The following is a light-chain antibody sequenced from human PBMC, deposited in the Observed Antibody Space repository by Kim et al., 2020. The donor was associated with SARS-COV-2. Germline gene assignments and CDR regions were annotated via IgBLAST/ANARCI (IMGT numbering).Light chain of an antibody. J-gene: IGKJ1*01. Sequence: DIQMTQSPSTLSASVGDRDTITCRASQSIGSWLAWYQQEPGKAPKLLIYDASSLKSGVPSRFSGSGSETEFTLTISSLQPDDFATYYCQQYISYSPTFGQGTKVDIK. V-gene: IGKV1-5*01. CDR3: QQYISYSPT. CDR2: DAS. CDR1: QSIGSW.